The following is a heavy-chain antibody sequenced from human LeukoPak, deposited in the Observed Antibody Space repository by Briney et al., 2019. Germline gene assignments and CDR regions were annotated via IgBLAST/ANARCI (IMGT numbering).Heavy chain of an antibody. CDR1: GFTFSNYV. J-gene: IGHJ4*02. D-gene: IGHD3-22*01. CDR2: ISGSGSIT. Sequence: PGGSLRLSCAASGFTFSNYVMSWVRQAPGKGLEWVSGISGSGSITYYADSVKGRFTISRDNSKNTLFLEMSSLRAEDTAVYYCAKQTRYDSPAGGRGFDYWGQGTLVTVSS. V-gene: IGHV3-23*01. CDR3: AKQTRYDSPAGGRGFDY.